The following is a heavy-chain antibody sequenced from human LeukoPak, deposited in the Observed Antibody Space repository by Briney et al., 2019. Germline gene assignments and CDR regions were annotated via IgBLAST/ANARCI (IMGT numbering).Heavy chain of an antibody. D-gene: IGHD1/OR15-1a*01. J-gene: IGHJ5*02. CDR3: ARQGDNWNRFDP. V-gene: IGHV4-4*09. CDR2: IYTSGST. Sequence: PSETLSLTCTVSGGSISSYYWSWIRQPPGKGLEWIGYIYTSGSTNYNPSLKSRVTISVDTSKNQFSLKLSSVTAADTAVYYCARQGDNWNRFDPWGQGTLVTVSS. CDR1: GGSISSYY.